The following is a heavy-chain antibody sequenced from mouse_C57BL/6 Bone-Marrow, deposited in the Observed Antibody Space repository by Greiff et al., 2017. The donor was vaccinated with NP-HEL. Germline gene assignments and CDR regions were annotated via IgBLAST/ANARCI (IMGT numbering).Heavy chain of an antibody. CDR2: IYPGSGNT. CDR1: GYTFTDYY. Sequence: VQLQQSGAELVRPGASVKLSCKASGYTFTDYYINWVKQRPGQGLEWIARIYPGSGNTYYNEKFKGKATLTAEKSSSTAYMQLSSLTSEDSAVYFCARYYYGSSLYYFDYWGQGTTLTVSS. CDR3: ARYYYGSSLYYFDY. D-gene: IGHD1-1*01. J-gene: IGHJ2*01. V-gene: IGHV1-76*01.